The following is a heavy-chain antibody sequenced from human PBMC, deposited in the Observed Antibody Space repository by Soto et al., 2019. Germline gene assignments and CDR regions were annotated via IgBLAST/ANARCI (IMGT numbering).Heavy chain of an antibody. CDR1: GYTFTSYG. CDR3: ARVLSRVYYYYGMDV. V-gene: IGHV1-18*01. D-gene: IGHD2-15*01. CDR2: ISAYNGNT. J-gene: IGHJ6*02. Sequence: QVQLVQSGAEVKKPGASVKVSCKASGYTFTSYGISWVRQAPGQGLEWMGWISAYNGNTNYAQKLQGRVTMTTDTCTSTAYMELRSMRSDDTAVYYCARVLSRVYYYYGMDVWGQGTTVTVSS.